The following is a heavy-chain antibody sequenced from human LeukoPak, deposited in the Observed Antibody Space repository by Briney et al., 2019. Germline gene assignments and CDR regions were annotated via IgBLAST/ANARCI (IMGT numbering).Heavy chain of an antibody. CDR2: IYSGGST. V-gene: IGHV3-53*05. D-gene: IGHD6-19*01. CDR3: AKKGAVAGLDY. CDR1: GFTVSSNY. J-gene: IGHJ4*02. Sequence: AGGSLRLSCAASGFTVSSNYMSWVRQAPGKGLEWVSVIYSGGSTYYADSVKGRFTISRDNAKNSLYLQMNSLRAEDTAVYYCAKKGAVAGLDYWGQGTLVTVSS.